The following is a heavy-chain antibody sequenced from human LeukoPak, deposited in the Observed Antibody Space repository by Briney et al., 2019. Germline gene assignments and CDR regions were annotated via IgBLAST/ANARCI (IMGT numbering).Heavy chain of an antibody. Sequence: ASVKVSCKASGYTFTGYYMHWVRQAPGQGLEWMGWINPNSGGTNYAQKFQGRVTMTRDTSISTAYMELSRLRSDDTAVYYCARVGLCGGDCYYFDYRGQGTLVTVSS. CDR3: ARVGLCGGDCYYFDY. V-gene: IGHV1-2*02. CDR2: INPNSGGT. D-gene: IGHD2-21*02. J-gene: IGHJ4*02. CDR1: GYTFTGYY.